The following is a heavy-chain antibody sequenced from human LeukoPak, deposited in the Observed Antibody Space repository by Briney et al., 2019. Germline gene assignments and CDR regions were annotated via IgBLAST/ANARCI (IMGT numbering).Heavy chain of an antibody. J-gene: IGHJ4*02. CDR1: GFTFSTYA. D-gene: IGHD2-15*01. CDR3: ARIGRGYCSGGSCYALSDFDY. CDR2: ISSSSSYI. V-gene: IGHV3-21*01. Sequence: GGSLRLSCAASGFTFSTYAVNWVRQAPGKGLEWVSSISSSSSYIYYADSVKGRFTISGDNAKNSLYLQMNSLRAEDTAVYYCARIGRGYCSGGSCYALSDFDYWGQGTLVTVSS.